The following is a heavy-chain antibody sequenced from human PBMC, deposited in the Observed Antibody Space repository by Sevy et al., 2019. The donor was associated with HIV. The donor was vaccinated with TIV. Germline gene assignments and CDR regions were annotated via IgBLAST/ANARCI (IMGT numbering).Heavy chain of an antibody. D-gene: IGHD3-3*01. Sequence: ASVKVSCKASGYTFTGYYMHWVRQAPGQGLEWMGWINPNSGGTNYAQKFQGRVTMTRDTSISTAYMELSRLRSDDTAVYYCARDLCLRPMYYDFWSGYTYGMDVWGQGTTVTVSS. CDR2: INPNSGGT. CDR3: ARDLCLRPMYYDFWSGYTYGMDV. CDR1: GYTFTGYY. V-gene: IGHV1-2*02. J-gene: IGHJ6*02.